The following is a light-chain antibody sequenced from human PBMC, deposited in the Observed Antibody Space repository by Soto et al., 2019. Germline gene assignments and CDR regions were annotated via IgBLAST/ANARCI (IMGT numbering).Light chain of an antibody. J-gene: IGLJ2*01. V-gene: IGLV2-23*03. Sequence: QSALTQPASVSGSPGQSITISCTGTSSDVGSYNLVSWYQQHPDKAPKLMIYEGSKRPSGVSNRFSGSKSGNTASLTISGLQAEDEADYYCCSHAGSSTFYVVFGGGTKLTVL. CDR2: EGS. CDR1: SSDVGSYNL. CDR3: CSHAGSSTFYVV.